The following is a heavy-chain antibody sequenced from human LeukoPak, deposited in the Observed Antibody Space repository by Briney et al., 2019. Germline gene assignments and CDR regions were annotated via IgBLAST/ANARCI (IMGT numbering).Heavy chain of an antibody. CDR1: GYSISSGYY. CDR3: ARHKEFAFDY. Sequence: KSSETLSLTCAVSGYSISSGYYWGWIRQPPGMGLEWIGSIYHSGSTYYNPSLKSRVTISVDTSKNQFSLKLSSVTAADTAVYYCARHKEFAFDYWGQGTLVTVSS. V-gene: IGHV4-38-2*01. CDR2: IYHSGST. J-gene: IGHJ4*02.